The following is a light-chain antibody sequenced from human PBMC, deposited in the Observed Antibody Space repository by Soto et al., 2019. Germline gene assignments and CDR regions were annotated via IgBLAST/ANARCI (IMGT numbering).Light chain of an antibody. Sequence: DIKMTQSPSTLSASVGDRVTITCRASQSISSWLAWYQQKPGKAPKPLIYKASSLESGVPPRFSSSGSGTEFSLTISSLQPDDFATYYCQQYNDYPWTFGQGTKVEIK. CDR3: QQYNDYPWT. CDR1: QSISSW. V-gene: IGKV1-5*03. CDR2: KAS. J-gene: IGKJ1*01.